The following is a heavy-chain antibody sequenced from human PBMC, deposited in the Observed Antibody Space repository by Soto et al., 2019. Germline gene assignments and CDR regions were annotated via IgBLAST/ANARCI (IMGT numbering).Heavy chain of an antibody. D-gene: IGHD5-18*01. Sequence: ASLKFSCKASGYTFTSYASHWVRQVPRQRHEWRGWNNAGNGNTQYSQKLQGRVTITRDTSASTGYMELSSLRSEDTAVYYCARDPGYSYGYNWGQGTLVTVS. V-gene: IGHV1-3*01. J-gene: IGHJ4*02. CDR3: ARDPGYSYGYN. CDR1: GYTFTSYA. CDR2: NNAGNGNT.